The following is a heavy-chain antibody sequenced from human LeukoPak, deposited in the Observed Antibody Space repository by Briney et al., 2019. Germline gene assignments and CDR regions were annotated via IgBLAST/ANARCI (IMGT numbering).Heavy chain of an antibody. D-gene: IGHD6-19*01. V-gene: IGHV3-11*01. CDR3: ASGRDITVAGPGGYFDN. Sequence: GGSLRLSCAASGFTFSDYHMNWIRQAPGKGLEWVSYISRGGGTIYLADSVKGRFTISRDNAKNSLFLQMNNLTAEDTAVYYCASGRDITVAGPGGYFDNWGQGTLVTVSS. CDR1: GFTFSDYH. J-gene: IGHJ4*02. CDR2: ISRGGGTI.